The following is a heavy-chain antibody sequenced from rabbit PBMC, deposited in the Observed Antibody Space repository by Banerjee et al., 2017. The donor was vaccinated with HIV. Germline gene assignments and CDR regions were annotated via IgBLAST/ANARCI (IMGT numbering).Heavy chain of an antibody. J-gene: IGHJ4*01. CDR3: ARDLAGVIGWNFDL. CDR2: INTSSGNT. CDR1: GFDLSSYY. D-gene: IGHD4-1*01. V-gene: IGHV1S40*01. Sequence: QSLEESGGDLVKPGTSLTLTCTASGFDLSSYYMCWVRQAPGKGLEWIACINTSSGNTVYATWAKGRFTISRTSSTTVALQMTSLTAADTATYFCARDLAGVIGWNFDLWGPGTLVTVS.